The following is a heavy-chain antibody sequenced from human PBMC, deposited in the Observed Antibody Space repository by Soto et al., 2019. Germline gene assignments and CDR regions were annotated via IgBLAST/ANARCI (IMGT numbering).Heavy chain of an antibody. CDR2: ISAYNGNT. V-gene: IGHV1-18*01. D-gene: IGHD3-22*01. CDR3: ARDRGYDSSGYYSDY. CDR1: GYTFSSYY. Sequence: ASVKVSCKASGYTFSSYYITWARQAPGQGLEWMGWISAYNGNTNYAQKLQGRVTMTTDTSTSTAYMELRSLRSDDTAMYYCARDRGYDSSGYYSDYWGQGTLVTVSS. J-gene: IGHJ4*02.